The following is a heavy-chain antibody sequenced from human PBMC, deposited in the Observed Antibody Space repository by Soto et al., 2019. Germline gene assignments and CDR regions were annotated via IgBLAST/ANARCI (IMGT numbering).Heavy chain of an antibody. D-gene: IGHD3-3*01. V-gene: IGHV4-39*01. Sequence: PSETLSLTCTVSGGSISSSSYYWAWIRQPPGKGLEWIGNIYYGGSTYYNPSLKSRVTISVDTSKNQFSLKLSSVTAADTAVYYCARQTSDYDFWSGYHKPRGWFDPWGQGTLVTVSS. CDR1: GGSISSSSYY. CDR3: ARQTSDYDFWSGYHKPRGWFDP. CDR2: IYYGGST. J-gene: IGHJ5*02.